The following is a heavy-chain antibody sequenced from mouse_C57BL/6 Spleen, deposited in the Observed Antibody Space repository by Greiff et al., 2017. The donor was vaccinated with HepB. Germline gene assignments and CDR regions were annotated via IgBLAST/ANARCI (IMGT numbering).Heavy chain of an antibody. D-gene: IGHD1-1*01. J-gene: IGHJ3*01. Sequence: EVQLQESGGGLVKPGGSLKLSCAASGFTFSDYGMHWVRQAPEKGLEWVAYISSGSSTIYYADTVKGRFTISRDNAKNTLFLQMTSLRSEDTAMYYCAKASYYYGSSSWFAYWGQGTLVTVSA. V-gene: IGHV5-17*01. CDR1: GFTFSDYG. CDR3: AKASYYYGSSSWFAY. CDR2: ISSGSSTI.